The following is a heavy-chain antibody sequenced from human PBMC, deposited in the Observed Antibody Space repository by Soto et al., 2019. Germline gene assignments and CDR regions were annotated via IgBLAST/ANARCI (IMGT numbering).Heavy chain of an antibody. Sequence: SETLSLTCTVSGDSIRSYYWSWIRQPPGKGLEWIGYMYYSGSTNYNPSLKSRVTISVDTSKNQFSLKLTSVTAADTAVYYCARSGYGGYDPRLNFDFWGQGALVTVSS. V-gene: IGHV4-59*01. J-gene: IGHJ4*02. CDR2: MYYSGST. CDR3: ARSGYGGYDPRLNFDF. CDR1: GDSIRSYY. D-gene: IGHD5-12*01.